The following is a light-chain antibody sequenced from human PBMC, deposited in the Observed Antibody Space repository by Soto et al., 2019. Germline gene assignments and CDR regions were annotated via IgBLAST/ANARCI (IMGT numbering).Light chain of an antibody. Sequence: QAVVTQPPSASGTPGQRVTISCSGGSSNIGINTVNWYQQVPGTAPKLLIYFNNQRPSGVPDRFSGSKSGTSASLAISGLQSEDEADYYCATWDDSLSGVVFGGGTQLTVL. V-gene: IGLV1-44*01. CDR3: ATWDDSLSGVV. CDR2: FNN. J-gene: IGLJ7*01. CDR1: SSNIGINT.